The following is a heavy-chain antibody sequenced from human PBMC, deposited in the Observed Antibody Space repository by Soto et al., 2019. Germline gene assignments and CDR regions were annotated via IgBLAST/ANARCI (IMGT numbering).Heavy chain of an antibody. Sequence: GASVKVSCKASGYTFTSYYMHWVRQAPGQGLEWMGIINPSGGSTSYAQKFQGRVTMTRYTSTSTVYMELSSLRSEDTAVYYCARDTKARLGYFQHWGQGTLVTVSS. CDR2: INPSGGST. D-gene: IGHD6-6*01. CDR3: ARDTKARLGYFQH. J-gene: IGHJ1*01. CDR1: GYTFTSYY. V-gene: IGHV1-46*01.